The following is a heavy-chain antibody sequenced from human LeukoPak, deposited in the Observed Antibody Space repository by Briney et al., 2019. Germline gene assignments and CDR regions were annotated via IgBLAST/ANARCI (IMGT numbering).Heavy chain of an antibody. D-gene: IGHD3-10*01. V-gene: IGHV3-66*01. CDR1: GFTFSSYA. Sequence: QSGGSLRLSCAASGFTFSSYAMSWVRQAPGKGLEWVSAIFSGGSTFYADSVKGRFTISRDNSKNTVHLQMNSLRAEDTAVYFCEVWFGEGYYGLDVWGQGTTVTVSS. CDR2: IFSGGST. J-gene: IGHJ6*02. CDR3: EVWFGEGYYGLDV.